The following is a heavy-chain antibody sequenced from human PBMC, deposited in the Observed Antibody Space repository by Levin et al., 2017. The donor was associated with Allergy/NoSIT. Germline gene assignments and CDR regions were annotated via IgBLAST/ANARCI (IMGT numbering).Heavy chain of an antibody. D-gene: IGHD3-10*01. Sequence: ESGPTLVKPTQTLTLTCTFSGFSLSTSGVAVGWIRQPPGKALEWLALIHWDDDKYYSPSLKSRLTIAKDTSKNQVVLTMTNMDPVDTATYFCAHKYYYGSGRSFDYWGQGTLVTVSS. J-gene: IGHJ4*02. V-gene: IGHV2-5*02. CDR1: GFSLSTSGVA. CDR3: AHKYYYGSGRSFDY. CDR2: IHWDDDK.